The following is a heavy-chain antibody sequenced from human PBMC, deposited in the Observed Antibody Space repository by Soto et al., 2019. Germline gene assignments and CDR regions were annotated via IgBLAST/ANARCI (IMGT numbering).Heavy chain of an antibody. V-gene: IGHV3-33*01. Sequence: PGGSLRLSCAASGFTFSSYGMHWVRQAPGKGLEWVAVIWYDGSNKYYADSVKGRFTISRDNSKNTLYLQMNSLRAEDTAVYYCAREVSSGWKYYYYYGMDVWGQGTTVTVSS. D-gene: IGHD6-19*01. CDR3: AREVSSGWKYYYYYGMDV. J-gene: IGHJ6*02. CDR1: GFTFSSYG. CDR2: IWYDGSNK.